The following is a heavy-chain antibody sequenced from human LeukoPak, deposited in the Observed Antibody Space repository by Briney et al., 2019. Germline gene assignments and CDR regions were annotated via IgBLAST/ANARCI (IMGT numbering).Heavy chain of an antibody. D-gene: IGHD3-10*01. Sequence: GGSLRLSCAVSGFTVSSNYMSWVRQAPGKALDWVSVIYSGDSTYYADSVKGRFTISRDNSLNTLYLQMNGLRAEDTAVYYCARDISGDSYYYGMDVWGQGTTVTVSS. J-gene: IGHJ6*02. CDR2: IYSGDST. CDR1: GFTVSSNY. CDR3: ARDISGDSYYYGMDV. V-gene: IGHV3-66*01.